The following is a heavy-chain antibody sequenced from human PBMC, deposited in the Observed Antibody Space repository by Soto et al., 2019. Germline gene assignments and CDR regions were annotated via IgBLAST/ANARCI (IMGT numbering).Heavy chain of an antibody. Sequence: SETLSLTCTVSGGSISSGGYYWSWIRQHPGKGLEWIGYIYYSGNTNYNPSLKSRVTISVDTSQNQLSLKLSSVTAADTAVYYCARAKGRVAARLRYSYYYYGMDVWGQGTTVTVSS. V-gene: IGHV4-61*08. CDR1: GGSISSGGYY. D-gene: IGHD6-6*01. J-gene: IGHJ6*02. CDR2: IYYSGNT. CDR3: ARAKGRVAARLRYSYYYYGMDV.